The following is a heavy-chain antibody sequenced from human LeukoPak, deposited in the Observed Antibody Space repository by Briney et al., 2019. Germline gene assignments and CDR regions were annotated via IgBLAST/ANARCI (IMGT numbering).Heavy chain of an antibody. CDR1: GGTFSSHA. D-gene: IGHD4-23*01. Sequence: SVKVSCKASGGTFSSHAISWVRQAPGQGLEWMGGIIPIFGTANYAQKFQCRVTITTYESTSTAYMELSSLRSEDTAVYYCARETGVVTPAQYYSMDVWSKGTTVTVSS. V-gene: IGHV1-69*05. CDR3: ARETGVVTPAQYYSMDV. CDR2: IIPIFGTA. J-gene: IGHJ6*03.